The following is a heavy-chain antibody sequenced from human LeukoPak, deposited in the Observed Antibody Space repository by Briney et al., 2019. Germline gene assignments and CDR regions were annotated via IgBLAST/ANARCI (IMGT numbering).Heavy chain of an antibody. CDR3: ARPPYYDFWSGYDQGAFDI. J-gene: IGHJ3*02. Sequence: GGSLRLSCAASGFTFSSYWMSWVRQAPGKGLEWVANIKQDGSEKYYVDSVKGRFTISRDNAKNSLYLQMNSLRAEDTAVYYCARPPYYDFWSGYDQGAFDIWGQGTMVTVSS. V-gene: IGHV3-7*01. D-gene: IGHD3-3*01. CDR1: GFTFSSYW. CDR2: IKQDGSEK.